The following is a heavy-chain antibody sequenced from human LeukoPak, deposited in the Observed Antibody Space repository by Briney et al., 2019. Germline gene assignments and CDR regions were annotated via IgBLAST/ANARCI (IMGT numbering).Heavy chain of an antibody. CDR3: AKANFAWGYWYFDL. J-gene: IGHJ2*01. CDR1: GFTFRNYS. Sequence: GGFLRLSCAASGFTFRNYSMSWVRQAPGKGLEWVSGISGRDDSTYFADSVKGRFFISRDTSKNTVHLQMNSLRLEDTALYYCAKANFAWGYWYFDLWGRGTLVTVSS. V-gene: IGHV3-23*01. CDR2: ISGRDDST. D-gene: IGHD3-9*01.